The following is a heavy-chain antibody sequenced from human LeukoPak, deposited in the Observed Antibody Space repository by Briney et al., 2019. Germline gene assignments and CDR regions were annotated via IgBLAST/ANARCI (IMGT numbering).Heavy chain of an antibody. J-gene: IGHJ6*03. V-gene: IGHV4-34*01. CDR3: ARARYYHYMDV. CDR2: INHSGST. Sequence: SETLSLTCAVYGGSFSGYYWSWIRQPPGKGLEWIGEINHSGSTNYNPSLKSRVTISVDTSKNQFSLKLSSVTAADTAVYYCARARYYHYMDVWGKGTTDTISS. CDR1: GGSFSGYY.